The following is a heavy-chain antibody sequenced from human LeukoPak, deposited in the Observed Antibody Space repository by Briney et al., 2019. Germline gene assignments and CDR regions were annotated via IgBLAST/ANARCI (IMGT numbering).Heavy chain of an antibody. CDR1: GFTFSSYW. D-gene: IGHD2-2*01. J-gene: IGHJ6*02. Sequence: GGSLRLSCTASGFTFSSYWMHWVRQTPGKGPVWVSRINSDGSGSRYADSVQGRFTISRDNAKNTLFLQMNSLRAEDTAVYYCARDRRRTADDYYYGMSVWGQGTTVTVSS. CDR3: ARDRRRTADDYYYGMSV. CDR2: INSDGSGS. V-gene: IGHV3-74*01.